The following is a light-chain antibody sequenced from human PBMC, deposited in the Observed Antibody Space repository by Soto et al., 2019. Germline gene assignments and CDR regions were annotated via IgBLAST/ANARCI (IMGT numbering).Light chain of an antibody. CDR3: QQYERYST. CDR1: QGISSW. V-gene: IGKV1-12*01. CDR2: AAS. J-gene: IGKJ1*01. Sequence: DIQMTQSPSSVSASVGDRVTITFRASQGISSWLAWYQQKPGKAPKLLIYAASSLQSGVPSRFSGSGFGTEFTLTISGLQPEDSATYYCQQYERYSTFGQGTKVDIK.